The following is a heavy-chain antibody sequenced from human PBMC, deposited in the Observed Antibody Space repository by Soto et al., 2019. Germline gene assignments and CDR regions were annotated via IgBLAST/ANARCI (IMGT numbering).Heavy chain of an antibody. CDR2: IYHSGST. D-gene: IGHD5-18*01. CDR3: ARDRRIHTHTLYYYYYGMDV. Sequence: PSETLSLTCAVSSGSISSRKWWTWVRQSPGKGLEWIGEIYHSGSTNYNPSLKSRVTISVDTSKNQFSLKLSSVTAADTAVYYCARDRRIHTHTLYYYYYGMDVWGQGTTVTVSS. J-gene: IGHJ6*02. V-gene: IGHV4-4*02. CDR1: SGSISSRKW.